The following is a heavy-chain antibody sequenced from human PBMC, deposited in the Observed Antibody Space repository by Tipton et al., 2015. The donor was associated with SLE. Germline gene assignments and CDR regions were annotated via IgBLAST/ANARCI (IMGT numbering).Heavy chain of an antibody. CDR1: GLTFRSYG. Sequence: SLRLSCAASGLTFRSYGMHWVRQAPGKGLEWVAVIWYDGSNKYYADSVKGRFTISRDNAKNSLYLQMNSLRAEDTALYYCAKDSSGWPEYFQHWGQGTLVTVSS. CDR2: IWYDGSNK. D-gene: IGHD6-25*01. V-gene: IGHV3-33*03. J-gene: IGHJ1*01. CDR3: AKDSSGWPEYFQH.